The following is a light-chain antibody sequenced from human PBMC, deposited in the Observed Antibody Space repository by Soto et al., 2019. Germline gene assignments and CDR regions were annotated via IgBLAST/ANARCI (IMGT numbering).Light chain of an antibody. CDR3: QQYGGSPWT. CDR1: QSVSSSF. J-gene: IGKJ1*01. CDR2: GAS. Sequence: EIVLTQSPGTLSLSPGERVTLSCRASQSVSSSFLAWYQQKPGQAPRLLIYGASSRATGIPDRFSGSGSGTGFTLTIRRLEPEDFAVYYCQQYGGSPWTFGQGTKVEIK. V-gene: IGKV3-20*01.